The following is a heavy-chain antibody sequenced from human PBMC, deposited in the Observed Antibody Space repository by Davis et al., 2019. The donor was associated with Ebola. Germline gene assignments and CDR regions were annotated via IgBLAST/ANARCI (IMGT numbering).Heavy chain of an antibody. V-gene: IGHV4-59*08. CDR3: ARHFPPGLWELYWFDP. CDR2: IYYSGST. CDR1: AGSISSYY. Sequence: MPGGSLRLSCSVSAGSISSYYWSWIRQPPGKGLEWIGYIYYSGSTNYNPSLKSRVTISVDTSKNQFSLKLSSVTAADTAVYYCARHFPPGLWELYWFDPWGQGTLVTVSS. J-gene: IGHJ5*02. D-gene: IGHD1-26*01.